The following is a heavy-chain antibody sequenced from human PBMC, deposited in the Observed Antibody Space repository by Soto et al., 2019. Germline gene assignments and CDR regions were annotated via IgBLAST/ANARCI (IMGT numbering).Heavy chain of an antibody. CDR1: GGSVNGYY. Sequence: PSETLSLTCAVYGGSVNGYYWNWIRQPPGKGLEWIGEINHTGGTHYNPSLKSRVTMSVDTSKNQFSLRLSSVTAADTAIYYCAPRKRFFGLLIPPFDPGGQGTQVTVPS. D-gene: IGHD3-3*01. V-gene: IGHV4-34*01. J-gene: IGHJ5*02. CDR3: APRKRFFGLLIPPFDP. CDR2: INHTGGT.